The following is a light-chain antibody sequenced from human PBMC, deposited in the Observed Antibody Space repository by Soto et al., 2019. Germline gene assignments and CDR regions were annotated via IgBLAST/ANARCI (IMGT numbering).Light chain of an antibody. CDR2: KAS. CDR3: QLSQQRSSWPPIA. V-gene: IGKV1-5*03. Sequence: DIQMTQSPSTLSGSVGDRVTITCRASQIISSWLAWYQQKPGKAPKLLIYKASTLKSGVPSRFSGSGSGTEFTLTISSLQPDDFAVYYCQLSQQRSSWPPIAFGQGTRLEI. CDR1: QIISSW. J-gene: IGKJ5*01.